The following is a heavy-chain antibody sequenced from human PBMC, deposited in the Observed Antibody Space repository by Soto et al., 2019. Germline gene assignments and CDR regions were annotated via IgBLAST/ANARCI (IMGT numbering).Heavy chain of an antibody. Sequence: QVQLVESGGGVVQPGRSLRLSCAASGFTFSNYAMHWVRQAPGKGLEWVAVISYDGTNKYYADSVKGRFIISVDSSKSTLYLQMPSLTADDTAVYYCARIAITTILEEYYFDYWGQGTLVTVSS. J-gene: IGHJ4*02. CDR3: ARIAITTILEEYYFDY. V-gene: IGHV3-30*03. CDR2: ISYDGTNK. CDR1: GFTFSNYA. D-gene: IGHD3-22*01.